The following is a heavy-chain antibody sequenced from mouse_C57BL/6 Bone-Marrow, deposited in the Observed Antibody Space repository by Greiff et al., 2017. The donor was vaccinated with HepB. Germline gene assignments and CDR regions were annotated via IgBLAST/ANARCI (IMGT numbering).Heavy chain of an antibody. CDR2: IDPENGDT. CDR1: GFNIKDDY. D-gene: IGHD1-1*02. V-gene: IGHV14-4*01. Sequence: EVKLVESGAELVRPGASVKLSCTASGFNIKDDYMHWVKQMPEQGLEWIGWIDPENGDTEYASKFQGKATITADTSSNTAYLQLSSLTSEDTAVYYCTATGVADFDYWGQGTTLTVSS. CDR3: TATGVADFDY. J-gene: IGHJ2*01.